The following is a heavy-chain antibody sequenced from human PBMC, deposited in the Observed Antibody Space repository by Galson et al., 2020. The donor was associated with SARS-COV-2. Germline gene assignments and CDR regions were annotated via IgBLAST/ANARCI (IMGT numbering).Heavy chain of an antibody. Sequence: SETLSLTCTVSGGSISSGGYYWSWIRQHPGKGLEWIGYIYYSGSTYYNPSLKSRVTISVDTSKNQFSLKLSSVTAADTAVYYCARSSHPKWIQLCNGPLQYDYWGQGTLVTVSS. CDR2: IYYSGST. J-gene: IGHJ4*02. D-gene: IGHD5-18*01. V-gene: IGHV4-31*03. CDR3: ARSSHPKWIQLCNGPLQYDY. CDR1: GGSISSGGYY.